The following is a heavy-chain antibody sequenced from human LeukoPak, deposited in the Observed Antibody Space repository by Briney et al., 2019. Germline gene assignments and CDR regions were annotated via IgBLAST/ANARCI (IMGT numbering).Heavy chain of an antibody. D-gene: IGHD3-10*01. CDR1: GYTFASYG. V-gene: IGHV1-18*01. CDR2: TSAYSGHT. J-gene: IGHJ4*02. CDR3: ARASGSGSYHGY. Sequence: ASVKVSCKASGYTFASYGTSWVRQAPGQGLERMGWTSAYSGHTNYAQKFQGRVTMTTDTSTSTAYMELRSLRSDDTAVYYCARASGSGSYHGYWGQGTLVTVSS.